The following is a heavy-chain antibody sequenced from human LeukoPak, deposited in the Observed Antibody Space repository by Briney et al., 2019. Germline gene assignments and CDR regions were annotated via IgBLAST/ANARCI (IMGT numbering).Heavy chain of an antibody. CDR1: GFAFSNCG. Sequence: GGSLRLSCAASGFAFSNCGMHWVRQAPGKGLEWVAVLAYDGNNKYYADSVKGRFTISRDNSNNTLYLQMNSLRAEDTGLYYCARAQRPYYSLLTGEGYSFYGLDVWGQGTTITVSS. D-gene: IGHD3-9*01. V-gene: IGHV3-30*19. CDR2: LAYDGNNK. CDR3: ARAQRPYYSLLTGEGYSFYGLDV. J-gene: IGHJ6*02.